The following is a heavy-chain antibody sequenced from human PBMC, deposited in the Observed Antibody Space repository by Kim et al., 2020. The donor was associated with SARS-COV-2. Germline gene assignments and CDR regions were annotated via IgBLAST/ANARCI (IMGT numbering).Heavy chain of an antibody. CDR3: DASDY. CDR1: GFTFRGYA. Sequence: GGSLRLSCAASGFTFRGYAMSWARQAPGKGVEWVSTISDSGFRTHYTDSVKGRFTISRDNSKSTLFLQMNSLRVEDTAVYYCDASDYWGQGSLVTVSS. V-gene: IGHV3-23*01. J-gene: IGHJ4*02. CDR2: ISDSGFRT.